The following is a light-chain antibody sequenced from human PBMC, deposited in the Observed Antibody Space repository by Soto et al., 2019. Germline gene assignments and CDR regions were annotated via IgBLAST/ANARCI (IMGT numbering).Light chain of an antibody. CDR3: QQLYSYALT. J-gene: IGKJ4*01. CDR2: AAS. V-gene: IGKV1-9*01. CDR1: QGIRSS. Sequence: IELTQSPSSLAASLGDRVTITCRASQGIRSSLAWYQQKPGKAPKLLIYAASTLQSGVPSRFRGSGSGTAFTLTISSLQPEDFATYYCQQLYSYALTFGGGTKVDIK.